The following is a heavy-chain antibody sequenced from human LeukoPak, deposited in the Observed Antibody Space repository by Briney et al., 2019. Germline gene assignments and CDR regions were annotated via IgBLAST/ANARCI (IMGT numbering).Heavy chain of an antibody. CDR1: GGSISSSGYY. Sequence: SETLSLTCIVSGGSISSSGYYWGWIRQPPGKGLEWIGSINYSGTTYYNPSLRSRITISVDTSKNQFSLKLSSVTAADTAVYYCARGPYFDYWGQGTLVTVSS. CDR2: INYSGTT. CDR3: ARGPYFDY. J-gene: IGHJ4*02. V-gene: IGHV4-39*01.